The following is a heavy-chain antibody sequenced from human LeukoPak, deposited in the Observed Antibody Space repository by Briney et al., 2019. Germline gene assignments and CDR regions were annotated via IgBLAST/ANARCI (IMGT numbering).Heavy chain of an antibody. Sequence: ASVKVSCKASGYTFTGYYMHWVRQAPGQGLEWMGWINPNSGGTNYAQKFQGRVTMTRDTSISTAYMELSRLRSDDTAVYYCARDLTCLGELSPPGGMDVWGQGTTVTVSS. J-gene: IGHJ6*02. CDR1: GYTFTGYY. V-gene: IGHV1-2*02. D-gene: IGHD3-16*02. CDR3: ARDLTCLGELSPPGGMDV. CDR2: INPNSGGT.